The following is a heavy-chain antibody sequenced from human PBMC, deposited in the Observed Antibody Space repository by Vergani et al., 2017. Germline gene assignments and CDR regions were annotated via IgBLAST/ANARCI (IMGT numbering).Heavy chain of an antibody. CDR3: ARDPGLETGYPEN. J-gene: IGHJ4*02. Sequence: QVQLVQSGAEVKKPGASVKVSCKASGYTFTGYYMHWVRQAPGQGLEWMGWINPNSGGTNYAQKFQGRVTMTRDTSISTAYMGLSRLRADDTAVYYCARDPGLETGYPENWGQGTLVTVSS. D-gene: IGHD3-9*01. V-gene: IGHV1-2*02. CDR2: INPNSGGT. CDR1: GYTFTGYY.